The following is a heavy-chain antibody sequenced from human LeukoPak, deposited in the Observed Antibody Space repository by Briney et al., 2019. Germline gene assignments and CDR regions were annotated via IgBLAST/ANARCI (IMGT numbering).Heavy chain of an antibody. D-gene: IGHD5/OR15-5a*01. V-gene: IGHV3-23*01. J-gene: IGHJ1*01. CDR2: ISGSGDIT. CDR1: GFTLRQYD. CDR3: VRVSRSQWVFAS. Sequence: GSLRLSCAASGFTLRQYDLSGVRQAPGKGLEWVSGISGSGDITNYADSVKGRFSISRDNSKNPLSLQVSGLRAEDTAVYYCVRVSRSQWVFASWGPGPLVTVS.